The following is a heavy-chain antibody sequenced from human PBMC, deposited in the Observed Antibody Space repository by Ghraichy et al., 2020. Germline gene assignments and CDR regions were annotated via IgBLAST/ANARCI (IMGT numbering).Heavy chain of an antibody. Sequence: ASVKVSCKTGRANVSSPDIYWMRECTLQLVEWMGWMTPNTGNTGYAQRFQGRVTLTRDTSTTTAYMDLSSLSPEATAVYYCVVRGLWGQGTLVSVSS. J-gene: IGHJ4*02. CDR2: MTPNTGNT. CDR3: VVRGL. V-gene: IGHV1-8*01. CDR1: RANVSSPD.